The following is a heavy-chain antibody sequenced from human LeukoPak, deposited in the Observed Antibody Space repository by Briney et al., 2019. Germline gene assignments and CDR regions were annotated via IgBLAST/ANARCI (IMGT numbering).Heavy chain of an antibody. CDR1: GFTFDDYT. Sequence: GGSLRLSCAASGFTFDDYTMHWVRQAPGKGLEWVSLISWDGGSTYYADSVKGRFTISRDNSKNSPYLQMNSLRTEDTALYYCAKALGYSGYCTNGVCLSLGCWGQGTLVTVSS. J-gene: IGHJ4*02. D-gene: IGHD2-8*01. CDR2: ISWDGGST. V-gene: IGHV3-43*01. CDR3: AKALGYSGYCTNGVCLSLGC.